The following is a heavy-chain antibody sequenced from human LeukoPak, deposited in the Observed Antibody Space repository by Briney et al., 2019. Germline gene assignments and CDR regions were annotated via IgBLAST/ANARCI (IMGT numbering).Heavy chain of an antibody. CDR3: VGDYNSWTGLKY. D-gene: IGHD1-1*01. CDR1: GFTFGDST. V-gene: IGHV3-73*01. CDR2: IGNKARNYAT. Sequence: AGGSLRLSCAAAGFTFGDSTMHWVRPASGKGLEWVGHIGNKARNYATEYAASLKGRFTISRDDSKDTAYLQVNSLKTGDTAVYYCVGDYNSWTGLKYWGQGTLVTVSS. J-gene: IGHJ4*02.